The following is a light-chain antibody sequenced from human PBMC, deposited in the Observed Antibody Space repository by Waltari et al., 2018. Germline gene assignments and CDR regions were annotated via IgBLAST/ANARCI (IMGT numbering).Light chain of an antibody. CDR2: EDN. V-gene: IGLV3-10*01. CDR1: ALPRKH. J-gene: IGLJ3*02. CDR3: YSTDSGGDHRGV. Sequence: SYELTQPPAVSVSPGQTARITCSGSALPRKHAYWYHQKSGQVPLLVIYEDNRRPSGIPGRCSGSSSGTKATLTITGAQADDEGDYYCYSTDSGGDHRGVFGGGTRLTVL.